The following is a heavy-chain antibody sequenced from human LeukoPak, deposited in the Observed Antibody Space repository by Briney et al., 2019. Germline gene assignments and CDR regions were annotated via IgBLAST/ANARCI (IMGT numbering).Heavy chain of an antibody. Sequence: GGSLRLSCAASGFTVSSNYMSWVRQAPGKWLEWVSVIHSGGSTYYADSVKGRFTISRDNSKNTLYLQMNSLRAEDTAVYYCARDQGNGWFDPWGQGTLVTVSS. CDR1: GFTVSSNY. CDR3: ARDQGNGWFDP. CDR2: IHSGGST. V-gene: IGHV3-53*01. D-gene: IGHD1-1*01. J-gene: IGHJ5*02.